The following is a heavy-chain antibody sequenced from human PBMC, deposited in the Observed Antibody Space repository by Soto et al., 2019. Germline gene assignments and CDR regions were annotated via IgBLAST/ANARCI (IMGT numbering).Heavy chain of an antibody. J-gene: IGHJ6*02. D-gene: IGHD3-3*01. CDR1: GFTFSSYA. Sequence: GGSLRLSCAASGFTFSSYAMHWVRQAPGKGLEWVAVISYDGSNKYYADSVKGRFTISRDNSKNTLYLQMNSLRAEDTAVYYCARVLRFLECLFNYYYYGMDVWGQGTTVTVSS. CDR2: ISYDGSNK. V-gene: IGHV3-30-3*01. CDR3: ARVLRFLECLFNYYYYGMDV.